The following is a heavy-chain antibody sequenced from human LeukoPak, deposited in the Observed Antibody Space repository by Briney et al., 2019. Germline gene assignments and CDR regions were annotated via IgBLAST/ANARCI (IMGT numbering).Heavy chain of an antibody. D-gene: IGHD3-3*01. V-gene: IGHV3-21*01. Sequence: GGSLRLSCAASGFTFSSYSMNWVRQAPGKGLEWVSSISSSSSYIYYADSVMGRFTISRDNAKNSLYLQMNSLRAEDTAVYYCARGSFVLEWLFDHWGQGTLVTVSS. CDR1: GFTFSSYS. CDR3: ARGSFVLEWLFDH. J-gene: IGHJ4*02. CDR2: ISSSSSYI.